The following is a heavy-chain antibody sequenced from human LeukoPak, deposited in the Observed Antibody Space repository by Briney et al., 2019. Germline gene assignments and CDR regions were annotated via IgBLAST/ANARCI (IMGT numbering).Heavy chain of an antibody. D-gene: IGHD3-10*01. V-gene: IGHV3-64D*06. J-gene: IGHJ3*02. CDR2: INDNGVTT. Sequence: GGSLRLSCSASGFSFRTYAMHCARQAPGKGLEYLSAINDNGVTTYYADSVKGRFIISRDNSKNTLYLQMSSLRAEDTAVYYCARGGFTTMVRGVIITLDAFDIWGQGTMVTVSS. CDR3: ARGGFTTMVRGVIITLDAFDI. CDR1: GFSFRTYA.